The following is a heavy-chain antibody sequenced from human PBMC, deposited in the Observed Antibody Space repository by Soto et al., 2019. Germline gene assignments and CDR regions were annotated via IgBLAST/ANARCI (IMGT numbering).Heavy chain of an antibody. CDR2: IYYRGST. V-gene: IGHV4-31*03. CDR3: ARDGGSQGYGMDV. J-gene: IGHJ6*02. Sequence: LSLTCTVSGGPISSGGYYWSWIRQHPGKGLECIGYIYYRGSTYYNPSLKSRVTISVDTSKNQFSLKLTSVTAADTAVYYCARDGGSQGYGMDVWGQGTTVTVSS. CDR1: GGPISSGGYY. D-gene: IGHD3-16*01.